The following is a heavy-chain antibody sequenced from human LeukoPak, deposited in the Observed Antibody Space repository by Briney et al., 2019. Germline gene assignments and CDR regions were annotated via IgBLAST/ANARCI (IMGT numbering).Heavy chain of an antibody. CDR2: IYYSGST. D-gene: IGHD1-7*01. Sequence: SETLSLTCTVSGGSISSYYWSWLRQPPGKGLEWIGYIYYSGSTNYNPSLKSRVTISVDTSKNQFSLKLSSVTAADTAVYYCARDNWNYGSSMDVWGQGTTVTVSS. CDR1: GGSISSYY. J-gene: IGHJ6*02. CDR3: ARDNWNYGSSMDV. V-gene: IGHV4-59*01.